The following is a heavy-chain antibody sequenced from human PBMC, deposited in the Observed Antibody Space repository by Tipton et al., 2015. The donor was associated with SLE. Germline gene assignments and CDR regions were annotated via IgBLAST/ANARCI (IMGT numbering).Heavy chain of an antibody. Sequence: TLSLTCTVSGGSISSYYWSWIRQPPGKGLEWIGYIYYSGSTNYNPSLKSRVTISVDTSKNQFSLKLISVTAADTAVYYCARQSYPGLVVYAHNWFDPWGQGTLVTVSS. CDR3: ARQSYPGLVVYAHNWFDP. D-gene: IGHD2-8*02. CDR1: GGSISSYY. J-gene: IGHJ5*02. CDR2: IYYSGST. V-gene: IGHV4-59*08.